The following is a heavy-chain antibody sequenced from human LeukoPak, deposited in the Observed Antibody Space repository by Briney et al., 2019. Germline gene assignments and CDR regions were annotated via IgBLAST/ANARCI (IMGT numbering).Heavy chain of an antibody. CDR1: GVPLSSHY. CDR3: AKDRPSDY. CDR2: IYSGGST. D-gene: IGHD6-6*01. V-gene: IGHV3-53*05. J-gene: IGHJ4*02. Sequence: GGSLRLSCAASGVPLSSHYMSWVRQAPGKGLEWVAVIYSGGSTYYPDSVKGRFTISRDDSKNTLYLQMNSLRAEDTAVYYCAKDRPSDYWGQGTRVTVSS.